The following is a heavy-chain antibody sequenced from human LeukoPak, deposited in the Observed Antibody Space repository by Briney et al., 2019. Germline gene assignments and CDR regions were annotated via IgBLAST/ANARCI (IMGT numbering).Heavy chain of an antibody. CDR2: INPVDSET. CDR1: GYRSTDHW. Sequence: GESLQISCKGSGYRSTDHWIAWVRQMPGKGLECMGIINPVDSETRYSPSFQGQVTISVDKSITTASLQWSSLRASDTAMYYCARQGSSTTSWQTIDYWGQGTLVSVSS. V-gene: IGHV5-51*01. D-gene: IGHD2-2*01. CDR3: ARQGSSTTSWQTIDY. J-gene: IGHJ4*02.